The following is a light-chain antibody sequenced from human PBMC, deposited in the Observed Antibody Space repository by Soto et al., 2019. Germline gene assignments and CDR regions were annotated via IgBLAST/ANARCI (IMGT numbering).Light chain of an antibody. Sequence: QSVLTQPASVSGSPGQSITISCTGTSSDVGAYDYVSWYQQHPGKVPKLMIYDVNRRPSGVSDRFSGPKSGYTASLTISGLQAEDEADYYCSSYTRGNNVVFGGGTKLTVL. CDR2: DVN. V-gene: IGLV2-14*01. CDR3: SSYTRGNNVV. J-gene: IGLJ2*01. CDR1: SSDVGAYDY.